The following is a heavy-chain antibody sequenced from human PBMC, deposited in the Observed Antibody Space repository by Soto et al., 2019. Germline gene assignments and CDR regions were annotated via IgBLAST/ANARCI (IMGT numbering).Heavy chain of an antibody. CDR1: GGSISSSSYY. Sequence: SETLSLTCTVSGGSISSSSYYWGWIRQPPGKGLEWIGSIYYSGSTYYNPSLKSRVTISVDTSKNQFSLKLSSVTAADTAVYYCASLYYDFWSGYYIDYWGQGTLVTVS. CDR2: IYYSGST. D-gene: IGHD3-3*01. V-gene: IGHV4-39*01. J-gene: IGHJ4*02. CDR3: ASLYYDFWSGYYIDY.